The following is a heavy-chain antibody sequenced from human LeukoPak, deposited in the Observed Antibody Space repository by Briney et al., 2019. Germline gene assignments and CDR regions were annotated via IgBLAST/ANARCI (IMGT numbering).Heavy chain of an antibody. CDR3: ARVPYYDFWSGYYTGAIGFDP. Sequence: SQTLSLTCTVSGGSISSGSYYWSWIRQPAGKGLEWIGRIYTSGSTNYNPSLKSRVTISVDTSKNQFSLKLSSVTAADTAVYYCARVPYYDFWSGYYTGAIGFDPWGQGTLVTVSS. V-gene: IGHV4-61*02. CDR1: GGSISSGSYY. D-gene: IGHD3-3*01. CDR2: IYTSGST. J-gene: IGHJ5*02.